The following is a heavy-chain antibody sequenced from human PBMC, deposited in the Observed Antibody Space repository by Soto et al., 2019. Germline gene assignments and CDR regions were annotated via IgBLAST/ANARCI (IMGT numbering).Heavy chain of an antibody. CDR2: VNWNGGST. CDR3: VRGASLNFDY. Sequence: EVQLVESGGGVLRPGGSLRLSCAASGFIFDDYGMSWARQAPGKGLEWVSGVNWNGGSTGYADSVKGRFTISRDNAKNFLLLQMNSLRVEDTAFYYCVRGASLNFDYGGQGSLVTVTS. CDR1: GFIFDDYG. V-gene: IGHV3-20*04. D-gene: IGHD1-26*01. J-gene: IGHJ4*02.